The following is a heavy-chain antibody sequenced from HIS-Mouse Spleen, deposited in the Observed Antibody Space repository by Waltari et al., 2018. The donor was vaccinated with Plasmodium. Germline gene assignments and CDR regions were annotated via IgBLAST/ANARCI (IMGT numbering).Heavy chain of an antibody. CDR2: IRSKAYGGTT. V-gene: IGHV3-49*03. D-gene: IGHD6-6*01. CDR1: GFTFGVYA. Sequence: EVQLVASGGGLVQPGRSLRLSCTASGFTFGVYALSWFRQAPGKGLEWVGFIRSKAYGGTTEYAASVKGRFTISRDDSKSIAYLQMNSLKTEDTAVYYCTRYSSSSTDYWGQGTLVTVSS. CDR3: TRYSSSSTDY. J-gene: IGHJ4*02.